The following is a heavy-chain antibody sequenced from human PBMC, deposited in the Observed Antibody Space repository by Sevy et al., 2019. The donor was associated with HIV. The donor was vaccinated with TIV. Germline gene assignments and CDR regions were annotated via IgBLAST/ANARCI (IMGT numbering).Heavy chain of an antibody. Sequence: TLSLTCAVSGGSISSGGYSWSWIRQPPGKGLEWIGYIYHSGSTYYNPSLKSRVTISVDRSKNQFSLKLSSVTAADTAVYYCARGSRYSYVGYWGQGTLVTVSS. V-gene: IGHV4-30-2*01. CDR3: ARGSRYSYVGY. CDR1: GGSISSGGYS. D-gene: IGHD5-18*01. J-gene: IGHJ4*02. CDR2: IYHSGST.